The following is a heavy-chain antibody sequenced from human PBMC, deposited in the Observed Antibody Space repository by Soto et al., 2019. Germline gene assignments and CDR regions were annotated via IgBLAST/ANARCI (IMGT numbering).Heavy chain of an antibody. Sequence: PGGSLRLSCEASGFSLRLYSINWVRQVPGKGLEWLASISSSSNYIYYGDSVKGRLTASRDNANNSVFLQMDSLRVEDTAVYYCARADSSGYSALDYWGQGTLVTVSS. V-gene: IGHV3-21*01. CDR1: GFSLRLYS. J-gene: IGHJ4*02. D-gene: IGHD3-22*01. CDR3: ARADSSGYSALDY. CDR2: ISSSSNYI.